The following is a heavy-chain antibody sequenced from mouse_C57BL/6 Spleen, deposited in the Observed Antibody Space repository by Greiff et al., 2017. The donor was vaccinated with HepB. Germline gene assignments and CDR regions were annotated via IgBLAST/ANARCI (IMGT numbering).Heavy chain of an antibody. V-gene: IGHV5-4*01. CDR2: ISDGGSYT. J-gene: IGHJ4*01. D-gene: IGHD2-1*01. CDR3: ARDRGYGNPYAMDY. Sequence: EVQRVGSGGGLVKPGGSLKLSCAASGFTFSSYAMSWVRQTPEKRLEWVATISDGGSYTYYPDSVKGRFTISRDNAKNNLYLQMSHLKSEDTAMYYCARDRGYGNPYAMDYWGQGTSVTVSS. CDR1: GFTFSSYA.